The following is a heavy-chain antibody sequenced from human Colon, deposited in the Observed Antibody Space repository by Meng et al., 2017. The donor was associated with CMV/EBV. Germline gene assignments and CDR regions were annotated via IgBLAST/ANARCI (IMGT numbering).Heavy chain of an antibody. CDR2: IRYDGSNK. CDR3: AKDELNNRNDVLDYFYYGMDV. V-gene: IGHV3-30*02. J-gene: IGHJ6*02. D-gene: IGHD1-1*01. Sequence: GESLKISCEASGFTFSNYGMHWVRQAPGKGLEWVAFIRYDGSNKYYADSLKGRFTISRDSNKVYLQMNSLRVNDTGVHYCAKDELNNRNDVLDYFYYGMDVWGQGTTVTVSS. CDR1: GFTFSNYG.